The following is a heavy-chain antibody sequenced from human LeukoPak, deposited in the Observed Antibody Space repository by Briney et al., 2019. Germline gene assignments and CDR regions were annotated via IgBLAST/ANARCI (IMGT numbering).Heavy chain of an antibody. J-gene: IGHJ4*02. Sequence: GRSLRLSCAASGFTFSSYAMHWVRQAPGKGLEWVAVISYDGSNKYYADSVKGRFTISRDNSKNTLYLQMNSLRAEDTAVYYCANFVMQAAAGTSVDYWGQGTLVTVSS. CDR3: ANFVMQAAAGTSVDY. CDR1: GFTFSSYA. V-gene: IGHV3-30-3*01. D-gene: IGHD6-13*01. CDR2: ISYDGSNK.